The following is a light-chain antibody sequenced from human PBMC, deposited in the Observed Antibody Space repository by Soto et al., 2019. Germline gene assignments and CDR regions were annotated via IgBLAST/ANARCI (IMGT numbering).Light chain of an antibody. Sequence: DIQMTQSPSSLSASVGDRVTITCRASQTISRYLNWYQQKPGKAPQLLIYAASSLQSGVPSRFSGSGSGTDFTLTISSLQPDDFATYYCQKSYVTPAFGQGTKVDTK. V-gene: IGKV1-39*01. CDR3: QKSYVTPA. CDR1: QTISRY. J-gene: IGKJ1*01. CDR2: AAS.